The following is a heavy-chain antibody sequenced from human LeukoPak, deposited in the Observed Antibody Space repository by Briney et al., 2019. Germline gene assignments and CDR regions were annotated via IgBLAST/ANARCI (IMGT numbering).Heavy chain of an antibody. CDR1: GFIFSSYG. J-gene: IGHJ3*02. D-gene: IGHD3-3*01. V-gene: IGHV3-30*02. CDR3: AKGLTIFGVARDAFDT. Sequence: GGSLRLXCAASGFIFSSYGINWVRQAPGKGLEWVSFIRHDGSNRYYADSVKGRFTISRDNSKNTVYLQMNSLRAEDMAVYYCAKGLTIFGVARDAFDTWGQGTMVTVSS. CDR2: IRHDGSNR.